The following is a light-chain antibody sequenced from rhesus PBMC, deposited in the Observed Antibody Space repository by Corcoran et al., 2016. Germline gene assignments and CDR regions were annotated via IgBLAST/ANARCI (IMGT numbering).Light chain of an antibody. CDR1: QSISSW. CDR3: LQYSSSPWT. CDR2: KAS. Sequence: DIQMTQSPSSLSASVGDTVTITCRASQSISSWLDWYQQKPGKAPKLLIYKASILQSGVPSRFSGSGSGTVFTLSISSLQPEDFATYYCLQYSSSPWTFGQGTKVEIK. J-gene: IGKJ1*01. V-gene: IGKV1-22*01.